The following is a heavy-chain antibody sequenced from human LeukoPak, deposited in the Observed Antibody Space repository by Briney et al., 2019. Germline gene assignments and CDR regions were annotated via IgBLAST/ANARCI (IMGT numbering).Heavy chain of an antibody. CDR1: GGFISSYY. CDR3: GRAGDFWSGDAT. V-gene: IGHV4-59*01. Sequence: PSETLSLTCTVSGGFISSYYWSWIRQPPGKGLEWIGYIYYSGSTNYNPSLKSRVTISVDTSKNQFSLKLSSVTAADTAVCYCGRAGDFWSGDATWGQETLVTVSS. J-gene: IGHJ5*02. D-gene: IGHD3-3*01. CDR2: IYYSGST.